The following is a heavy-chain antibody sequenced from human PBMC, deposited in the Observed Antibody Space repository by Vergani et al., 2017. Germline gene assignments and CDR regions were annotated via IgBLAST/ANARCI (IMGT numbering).Heavy chain of an antibody. V-gene: IGHV3-21*01. CDR1: GFTFSSYS. J-gene: IGHJ6*02. CDR3: ASGVRQDIVGVPAAWVWSDV. D-gene: IGHD2-2*01. CDR2: ISSSSSYI. Sequence: VQLVESGGGLVKPGGSLRLYCAASGFTFSSYSMNWVRQAPGKGLEWVSSISSSSSYIYYADSVKGRFTTSRNNAKNSLYLQMNSLRAEDTAVDYCASGVRQDIVGVPAAWVWSDVWGQGTTVTVSS.